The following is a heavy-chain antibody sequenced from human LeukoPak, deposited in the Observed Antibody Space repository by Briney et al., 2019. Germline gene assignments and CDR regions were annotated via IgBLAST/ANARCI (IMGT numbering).Heavy chain of an antibody. CDR1: GFTFSSNA. V-gene: IGHV3-23*01. CDR3: AKDVPPYYYGSSGYYYPVGAFDI. Sequence: GGSQRLSCAGSGFTFSSNAMSWVRQAPGKGLEWVSAISGSGGSTYYADSVKGRFTISRDNSKNTLYLQMNSLRAEDTAVYYCAKDVPPYYYGSSGYYYPVGAFDIWGQGTMVTVSS. J-gene: IGHJ3*02. D-gene: IGHD3-22*01. CDR2: ISGSGGST.